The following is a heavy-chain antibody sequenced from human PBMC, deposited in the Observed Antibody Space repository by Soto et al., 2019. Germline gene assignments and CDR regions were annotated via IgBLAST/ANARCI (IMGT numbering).Heavy chain of an antibody. CDR3: VRGVRLPYATVTKGHDAFDI. J-gene: IGHJ3*02. Sequence: SETLSLTCAVYGGSFSGYYWSWIRQPPGKGLEWIGEINHSGSTNYNPSLKSRVTISVDTSKNKFSLKLSSVTAADTAVYYCVRGVRLPYATVTKGHDAFDIWGQGTMVTVSS. CDR1: GGSFSGYY. V-gene: IGHV4-34*01. D-gene: IGHD4-17*01. CDR2: INHSGST.